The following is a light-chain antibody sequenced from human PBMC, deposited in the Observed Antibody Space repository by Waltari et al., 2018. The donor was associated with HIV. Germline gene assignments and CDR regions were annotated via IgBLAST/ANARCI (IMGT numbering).Light chain of an antibody. Sequence: EIVLTQSPATLSLSPGERATLTCRASQSINRYLAWYQQKPGQAPRLLIYGASSRATGIPDRFSGSGSGTDFTLTISRLEPEDFAVYYCQQYGSSGLTFGGGTKVEIK. CDR1: QSINRY. CDR3: QQYGSSGLT. CDR2: GAS. J-gene: IGKJ4*01. V-gene: IGKV3-20*01.